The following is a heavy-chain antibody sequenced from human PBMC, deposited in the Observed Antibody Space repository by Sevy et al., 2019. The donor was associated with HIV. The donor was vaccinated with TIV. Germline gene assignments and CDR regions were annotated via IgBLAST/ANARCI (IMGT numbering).Heavy chain of an antibody. CDR3: ARVRDRYCSGGSCYDGYFFDY. CDR1: GFIFSNYY. CDR2: ISDRSDTI. J-gene: IGHJ4*02. V-gene: IGHV3-48*01. D-gene: IGHD2-15*01. Sequence: GGSLRLSCAASGFIFSNYYMTWVRQAPGKGLEWVSYISDRSDTISDADSVKGRFTISRDNAKNALYLQMSSLRGEDTAVYYCARVRDRYCSGGSCYDGYFFDYWGQGTLVTVSS.